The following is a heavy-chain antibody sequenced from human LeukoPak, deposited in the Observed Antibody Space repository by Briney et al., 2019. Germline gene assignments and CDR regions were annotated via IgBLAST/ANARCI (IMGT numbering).Heavy chain of an antibody. CDR3: TSIVVVPAATDAFHI. V-gene: IGHV3-73*01. J-gene: IGHJ3*02. CDR2: IRSKANSYAT. CDR1: GFTFSGSA. Sequence: PGGSLRLSCAASGFTFSGSAMHWVRQASGKGLEWVGRIRSKANSYATAYAASVKGRFTISRDDSKNTAYLQMNSLKTEDTAVYYCTSIVVVPAATDAFHIWGQGTMVTVSS. D-gene: IGHD2-2*01.